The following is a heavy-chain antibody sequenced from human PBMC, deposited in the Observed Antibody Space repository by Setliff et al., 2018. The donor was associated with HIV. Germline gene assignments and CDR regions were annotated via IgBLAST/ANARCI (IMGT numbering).Heavy chain of an antibody. CDR3: AAGYGSGTLRGTFYI. D-gene: IGHD3-10*01. CDR1: GYTFTSYG. V-gene: IGHV1-18*01. J-gene: IGHJ3*02. CDR2: ISAYNGNT. Sequence: ASVKVSCKASGYTFTSYGISWVRQAPGQGLEWMGWISAYNGNTNYAQKLQGRVTMTTDTSTSTAYMELRSLRSDDTAVYYCAAGYGSGTLRGTFYIWGQGTQVTVS.